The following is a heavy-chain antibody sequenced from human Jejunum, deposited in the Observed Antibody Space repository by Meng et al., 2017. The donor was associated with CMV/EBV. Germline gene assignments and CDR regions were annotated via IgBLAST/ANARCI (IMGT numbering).Heavy chain of an antibody. Sequence: SGCTLNKYYWGWIRQTPGKGLEWMATIHSSGTTFSNPSIKKGVTISVDTSKSQFSLNLDSVTATDTAVYYCARHRVSIVERSSWFDTWGQGTLVTVSS. CDR1: GCTLNKYY. V-gene: IGHV4-39*01. CDR3: ARHRVSIVERSSWFDT. CDR2: IHSSGTT. J-gene: IGHJ5*02. D-gene: IGHD2/OR15-2a*01.